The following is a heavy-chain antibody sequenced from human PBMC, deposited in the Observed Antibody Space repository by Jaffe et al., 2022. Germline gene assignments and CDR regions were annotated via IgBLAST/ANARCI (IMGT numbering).Heavy chain of an antibody. J-gene: IGHJ4*02. CDR3: TRDRGATTGQPFDY. V-gene: IGHV3-49*04. CDR1: GFTFGDYA. CDR2: IRSKAYGGTT. D-gene: IGHD1-26*01. Sequence: EVQLVESGGGLVQPGRSLRLSCTASGFTFGDYAMSWVRQAPGKGLEWVGFIRSKAYGGTTEYAASVKGRFTISRDDSKSIAYLQMNSLKTEDTAVYYCTRDRGATTGQPFDYWGQGTLVTVSS.